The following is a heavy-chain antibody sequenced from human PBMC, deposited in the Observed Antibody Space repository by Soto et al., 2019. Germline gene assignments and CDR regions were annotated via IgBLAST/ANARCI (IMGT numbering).Heavy chain of an antibody. J-gene: IGHJ4*02. CDR2: IIPIFGTA. V-gene: IGHV1-69*01. CDR1: GGTFSSYA. Sequence: QVQLVQSGAEVKKPGSSVKVSCKASGGTFSSYAISWVRQAPGQGLEWMGGIIPIFGTANYAQKFQGRVTMTADESTSTAYMELSSLRSEDTAVYYCAIQWGGYSGYEYRYFDYWGQGTLVTVSS. D-gene: IGHD5-12*01. CDR3: AIQWGGYSGYEYRYFDY.